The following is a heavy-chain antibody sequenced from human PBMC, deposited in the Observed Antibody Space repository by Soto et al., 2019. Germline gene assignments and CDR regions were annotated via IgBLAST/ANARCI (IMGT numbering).Heavy chain of an antibody. CDR2: ISSIGVAT. V-gene: IGHV3-48*03. J-gene: IGHJ4*02. CDR1: GFTFSSHE. CDR3: AREGRVGGIDY. D-gene: IGHD6-19*01. Sequence: GSLRLSCAASGFTFSSHEMNWVRQAPGKGLEWVSYISSIGVATYYADSVKGRFTISRDNAKNSLYLQMNRLRAEDTAVYYCAREGRVGGIDYWGQGTPVTVSS.